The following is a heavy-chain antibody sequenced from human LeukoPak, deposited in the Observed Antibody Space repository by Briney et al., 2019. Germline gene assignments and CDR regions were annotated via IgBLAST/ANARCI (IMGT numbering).Heavy chain of an antibody. CDR1: GGSISSYY. Sequence: SETLSLTCTVSGGSISSYYWSWIRQPPGKGLEWIGYIYHSGSTYYNPSLKSRVTISVDRSKNQFSLKLSSVTAADTAVYYCAGGRGRPKNWGQGTLVTVSS. V-gene: IGHV4-59*12. J-gene: IGHJ4*02. CDR3: AGGRGRPKN. D-gene: IGHD3-10*01. CDR2: IYHSGST.